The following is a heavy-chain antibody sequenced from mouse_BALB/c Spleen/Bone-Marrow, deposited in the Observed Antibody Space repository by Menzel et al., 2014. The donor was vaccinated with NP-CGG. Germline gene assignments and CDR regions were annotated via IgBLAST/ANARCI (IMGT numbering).Heavy chain of an antibody. J-gene: IGHJ3*01. CDR2: IYPGSGNT. D-gene: IGHD2-1*01. CDR3: TTYGNYEAWFAY. CDR1: GYTFTSYW. V-gene: IGHV1S22*01. Sequence: LQQSGSELVRPGTSVKLSCKASGYTFTSYWMHWVKQRPGQGLEWIGNIYPGSGNTNYDEKFKSKATLTVDTSSNTAYMQLSSLTSEDSTVYYCTTYGNYEAWFAYWGQGTLVTASA.